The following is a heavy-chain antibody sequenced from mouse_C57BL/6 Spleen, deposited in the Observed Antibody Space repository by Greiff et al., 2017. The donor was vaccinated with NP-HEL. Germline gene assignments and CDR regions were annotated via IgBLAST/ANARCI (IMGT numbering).Heavy chain of an antibody. CDR3: TTAECDGSSYFDN. CDR2: IDPENGDT. J-gene: IGHJ2*01. D-gene: IGHD1-1*01. V-gene: IGHV14-4*01. Sequence: EVQLQQSGAELVRPGASVKLSCTASGFNIKDDYMHWVKQRPEQGLQWIGWIDPENGDTEYASKFQGKATITADTSSNTAYLHLSSLTSEDTAVYSLTTAECDGSSYFDNWGQGATLTVAS. CDR1: GFNIKDDY.